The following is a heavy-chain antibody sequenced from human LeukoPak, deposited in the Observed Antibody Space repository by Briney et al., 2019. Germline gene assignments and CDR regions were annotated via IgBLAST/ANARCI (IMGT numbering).Heavy chain of an antibody. D-gene: IGHD2-15*01. Sequence: SETLSLTCAVYGGSFSGYYWSWIRQPPGKGLEWIGEINHSGSTNYNPSLKSRVTISVDTSKNQFSLKLSSVTAADTAVYYCARTPAGSWTRSNQPNWFDPWGQGTLVTVSS. V-gene: IGHV4-34*01. CDR2: INHSGST. CDR1: GGSFSGYY. CDR3: ARTPAGSWTRSNQPNWFDP. J-gene: IGHJ5*02.